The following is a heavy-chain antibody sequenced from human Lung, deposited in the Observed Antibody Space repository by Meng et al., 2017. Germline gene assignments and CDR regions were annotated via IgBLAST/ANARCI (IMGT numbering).Heavy chain of an antibody. V-gene: IGHV1-2*06. Sequence: QSAPGVKKPGASVQLSCKPSGYTFAAYWIHWLRQAPGQGLEWMGRIDPNNDHTQYAQNFQGRVTMTSDTSISTVYMELNGLRSDDTAVYYCARDEDISAAGKLFGDYWGQGTLVTVSS. J-gene: IGHJ4*02. CDR1: GYTFAAYW. CDR2: IDPNNDHT. D-gene: IGHD6-13*01. CDR3: ARDEDISAAGKLFGDY.